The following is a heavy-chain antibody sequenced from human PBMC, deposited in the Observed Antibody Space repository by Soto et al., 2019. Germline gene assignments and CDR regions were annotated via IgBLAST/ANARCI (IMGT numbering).Heavy chain of an antibody. CDR2: ISYDGSNK. CDR1: GFTFSSYA. Sequence: QVQLVESGGGVVQPGRSLRLSCAASGFTFSSYAMHWVRQAPGKGLEWVAVISYDGSNKYYADSVKGRFTISRDNSKNTLYLQMNSLRAEDTAVYYCARDRDYDSSGYYYYGMDVWGQGTTVTVSS. J-gene: IGHJ6*02. D-gene: IGHD3-22*01. V-gene: IGHV3-30-3*01. CDR3: ARDRDYDSSGYYYYGMDV.